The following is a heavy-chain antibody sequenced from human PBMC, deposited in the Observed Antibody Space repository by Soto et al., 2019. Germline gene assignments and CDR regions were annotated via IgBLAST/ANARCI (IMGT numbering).Heavy chain of an antibody. CDR2: ISSSSGYI. J-gene: IGHJ6*02. CDR3: ARVRSYSYGQGYGMYX. D-gene: IGHD5-18*01. Sequence: GGPLRLSFAASGFTFSTYSMNWVRQAPGKGLEWVSSISSSSGYIYYADSVKVRFTISRDDSKNSLSLQMNSLRAEDTAVYYCARVRSYSYGQGYGMYXWGHGTTVTVS. V-gene: IGHV3-21*01. CDR1: GFTFSTYS.